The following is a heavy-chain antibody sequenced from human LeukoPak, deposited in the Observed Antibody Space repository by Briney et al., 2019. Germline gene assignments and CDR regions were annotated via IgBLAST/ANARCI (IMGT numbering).Heavy chain of an antibody. Sequence: PSETLSLTCTVSGGSISSYYWGWIRQPPGKGLEWIGSIYHSGSTYYNPSLKSRVTISVDTSKNQFSLKLSSVTAADTAVYYCARDGITVTSAFDIWGQGTMVTVSS. J-gene: IGHJ3*02. V-gene: IGHV4-38-2*02. CDR3: ARDGITVTSAFDI. CDR1: GGSISSYY. D-gene: IGHD4-17*01. CDR2: IYHSGST.